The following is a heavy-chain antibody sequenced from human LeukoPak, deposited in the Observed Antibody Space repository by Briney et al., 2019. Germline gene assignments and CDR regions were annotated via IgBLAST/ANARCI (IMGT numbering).Heavy chain of an antibody. Sequence: GGSLRLSCAASGFTFSSYAMSWVRQAPGKGLEWMGWISAYNGNTNYAQKLQGRVTMTTDTSTSTAYMELRSLRSDDTAVYYCARGEPRWAFDYWGQGTLVTVSS. CDR2: ISAYNGNT. CDR3: ARGEPRWAFDY. V-gene: IGHV1-18*01. D-gene: IGHD1-14*01. CDR1: GFTFSSYA. J-gene: IGHJ4*02.